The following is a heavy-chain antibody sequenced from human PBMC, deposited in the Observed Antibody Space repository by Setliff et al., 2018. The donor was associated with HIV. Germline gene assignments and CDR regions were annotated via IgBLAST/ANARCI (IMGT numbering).Heavy chain of an antibody. J-gene: IGHJ4*02. CDR2: IIPIFGTA. CDR1: GGTFSSYA. CDR3: ARDRYSGRSTDY. V-gene: IGHV1-69*06. D-gene: IGHD1-26*01. Sequence: GASEKVSCKASGGTFSSYAVSWVRQAPGHGLEWMGGIIPIFGTANYAQKFQGRVTITADKSTSTAYMELSSLRAKDTALCYCARDRYSGRSTDYWGQGTLVTGLL.